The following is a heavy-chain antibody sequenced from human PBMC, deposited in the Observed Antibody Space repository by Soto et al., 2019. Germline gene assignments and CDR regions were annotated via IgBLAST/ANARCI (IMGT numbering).Heavy chain of an antibody. CDR1: GGGNLRDYR. Sequence: QVQLVQSGAEMKKPGSSVQVSCKASGGGNLRDYRTTWVRQAPGQGLEWMGGILPKLGSANYAQNFQGRVTITAHESTGTVNMERRSLRSEDTAVYYCARGSDGYNFGAVYWGQGTPVNVSS. J-gene: IGHJ4*02. CDR2: ILPKLGSA. V-gene: IGHV1-69*01. CDR3: ARGSDGYNFGAVY. D-gene: IGHD5-12*01.